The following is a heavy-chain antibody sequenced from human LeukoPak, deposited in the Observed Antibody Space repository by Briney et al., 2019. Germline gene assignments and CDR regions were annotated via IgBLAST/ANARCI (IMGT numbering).Heavy chain of an antibody. CDR2: IRQDGNEK. Sequence: GGSLRLSCEASGFTFSSYWVNWVRQAPGKGLEWLTNIRQDGNEKHYVDSVKGRFTMSRDNAKNSLYLEMNSLRAEDTAVYYCVRDVSGSSYGDCWGQGTLVTVSS. V-gene: IGHV3-7*01. D-gene: IGHD5-18*01. J-gene: IGHJ4*02. CDR1: GFTFSSYW. CDR3: VRDVSGSSYGDC.